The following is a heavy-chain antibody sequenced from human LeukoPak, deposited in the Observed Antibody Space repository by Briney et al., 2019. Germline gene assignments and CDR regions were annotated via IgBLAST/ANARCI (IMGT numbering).Heavy chain of an antibody. Sequence: SETLSLTCTVSGGFIRGYYWSWIRQPPGKGLEWIGYIYYSGSTNYNPSLKSRVTISVDTSKNQFSLKLSSVTAADTAVYYCARGLGGGYFDYWGQGTLVTVSS. D-gene: IGHD3-16*01. CDR3: ARGLGGGYFDY. CDR1: GGFIRGYY. J-gene: IGHJ4*02. V-gene: IGHV4-59*01. CDR2: IYYSGST.